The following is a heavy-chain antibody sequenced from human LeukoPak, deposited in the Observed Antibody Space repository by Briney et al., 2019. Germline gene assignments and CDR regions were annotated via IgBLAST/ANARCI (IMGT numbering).Heavy chain of an antibody. CDR3: ARVPKGGASYYFDY. CDR2: IYYSGST. V-gene: IGHV4-59*01. CDR1: GGSISSYY. Sequence: SETLSLTCTVSGGSISSYYWGWIRQPPGKGLEWIGYIYYSGSTNYNPSLKSRVTISVDTSKNQFSLKLSSVTAADTAVYYCARVPKGGASYYFDYWGQGTLVTVSS. D-gene: IGHD3-16*01. J-gene: IGHJ4*02.